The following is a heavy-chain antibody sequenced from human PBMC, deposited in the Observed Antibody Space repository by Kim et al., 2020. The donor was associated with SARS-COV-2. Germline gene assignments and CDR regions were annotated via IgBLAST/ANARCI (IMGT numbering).Heavy chain of an antibody. CDR1: GFTFSSYG. J-gene: IGHJ4*02. D-gene: IGHD3-3*01. V-gene: IGHV3-33*08. Sequence: GGSLKLSCAASGFTFSSYGMHWVRQAPGKGLEWVAVIWYDGSNKYYADSVKGRFTISRDNSKNTLYLQMNSLRAEDTAVYYCARGALDPPYDFWSGYPFDYWGQGTLVTVSS. CDR3: ARGALDPPYDFWSGYPFDY. CDR2: IWYDGSNK.